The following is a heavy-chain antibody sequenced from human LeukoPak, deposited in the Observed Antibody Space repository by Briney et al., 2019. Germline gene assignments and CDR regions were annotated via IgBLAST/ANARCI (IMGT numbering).Heavy chain of an antibody. J-gene: IGHJ4*02. CDR2: IWYDGSNK. CDR3: ASSNHAAAQYSSSWLGFDY. CDR1: GFTFSSYG. V-gene: IGHV3-33*03. D-gene: IGHD6-13*01. Sequence: GGSLRLSCAASGFTFSSYGMHWVRQAPGEGLEWVAVIWYDGSNKYYADSVKGRFTISRDNAKNSLYLQMNSLRAEDTAVYYCASSNHAAAQYSSSWLGFDYWGQGTLVTVSS.